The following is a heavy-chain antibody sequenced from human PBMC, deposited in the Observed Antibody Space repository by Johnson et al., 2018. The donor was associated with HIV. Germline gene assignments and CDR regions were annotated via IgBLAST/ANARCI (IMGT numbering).Heavy chain of an antibody. CDR2: INWSGGST. V-gene: IGHV3-20*04. J-gene: IGHJ3*02. D-gene: IGHD3-3*01. CDR1: GFTFDDYG. Sequence: VQLVESGGGAVRPGGSLRISCAASGFTFDDYGMSWVRQAPGKGLEWVSGINWSGGSTGYADSMKGRFTISRDNAKNSLYLQMNSLRPDDTALYYCAKDRWLTIFGVVPHAFDIWGQGTMVTVSS. CDR3: AKDRWLTIFGVVPHAFDI.